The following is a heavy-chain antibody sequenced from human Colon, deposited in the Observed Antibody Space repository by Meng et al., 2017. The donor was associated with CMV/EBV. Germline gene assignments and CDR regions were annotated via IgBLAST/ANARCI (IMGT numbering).Heavy chain of an antibody. Sequence: GGSLRLSCAGSGFTFDTYSMNWVRQAPGKGLEWVSSISSSSSFLYYEDSLKGRFTVSRDNAKNSLFLQMNRLRPEDTAVYYCATQTPIVVVSYYGMDVRGQGTTVTVSS. J-gene: IGHJ6*02. D-gene: IGHD3-22*01. V-gene: IGHV3-21*01. CDR3: ATQTPIVVVSYYGMDV. CDR2: ISSSSSFL. CDR1: GFTFDTYS.